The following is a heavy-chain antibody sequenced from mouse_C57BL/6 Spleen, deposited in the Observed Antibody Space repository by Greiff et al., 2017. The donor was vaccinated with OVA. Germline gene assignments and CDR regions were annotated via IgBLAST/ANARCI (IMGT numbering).Heavy chain of an antibody. D-gene: IGHD2-4*01. V-gene: IGHV1-52*01. CDR1: GYTFTSYW. CDR2: IDPSDSET. Sequence: QVQLQQPGAELVRPGSSVKLSCKASGYTFTSYWMHWVKQRPIQGLEWIGNIDPSDSETHYNQKFKDKATLTVDKSSSTAYMQLSSLTSEDSAVYYCARTEDYDEDAMDYWGQGTSVTVSS. J-gene: IGHJ4*01. CDR3: ARTEDYDEDAMDY.